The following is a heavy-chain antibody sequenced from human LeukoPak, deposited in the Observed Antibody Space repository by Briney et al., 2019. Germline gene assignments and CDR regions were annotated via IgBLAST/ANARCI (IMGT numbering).Heavy chain of an antibody. D-gene: IGHD5-18*01. CDR3: AREFGDTAMVTPFDY. V-gene: IGHV1-2*06. Sequence: GASVKVSCKASGYTFTGYYMHWVRQAPGQGLEWMGRINPNSGGTNYAQKFQGRVTMTRDTSISTAYMELSRLRSDDTAVYYCAREFGDTAMVTPFDYWGQGTLVTVSS. CDR2: INPNSGGT. CDR1: GYTFTGYY. J-gene: IGHJ4*02.